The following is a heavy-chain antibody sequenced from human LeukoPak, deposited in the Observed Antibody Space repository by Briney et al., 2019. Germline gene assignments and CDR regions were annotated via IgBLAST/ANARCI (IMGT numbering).Heavy chain of an antibody. J-gene: IGHJ4*02. CDR1: GYTFTGDY. CDR2: INPNSGGT. V-gene: IGHV1-2*02. D-gene: IGHD3-3*01. CDR3: ARGGPDDFWSDYLINY. Sequence: GASVKISCKASGYTFTGDYMHCVRQAPGQGLEWMGWINPNSGGTNYAQKFQGRVTMTRDTSISTAYMELSRLRSDDTAVYYCARGGPDDFWSDYLINYWGQGTLVTVSS.